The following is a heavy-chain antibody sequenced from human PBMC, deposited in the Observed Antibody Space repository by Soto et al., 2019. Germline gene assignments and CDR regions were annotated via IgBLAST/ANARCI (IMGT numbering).Heavy chain of an antibody. Sequence: SVKVSCKASGGTFSSYTISWVRQAPGQGLEWMGRIIPILGIANYAQKSQGRVTITADKSTSTAYMELSSLRSEDTAVYYCARDGGSSGWFDYWGQGTLVTVSS. J-gene: IGHJ4*02. CDR2: IIPILGIA. CDR1: GGTFSSYT. D-gene: IGHD6-19*01. CDR3: ARDGGSSGWFDY. V-gene: IGHV1-69*04.